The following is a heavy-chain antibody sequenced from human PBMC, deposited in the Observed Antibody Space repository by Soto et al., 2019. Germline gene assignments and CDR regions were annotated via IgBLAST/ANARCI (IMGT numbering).Heavy chain of an antibody. CDR2: ISYDGSNK. CDR1: GFTFSSYG. Sequence: PAGSLRLSCAASGFTFSSYGMHCVRQAPGKGLEWVATISYDGSNKYYADSVKSRFTISRDKSKNTLYLQMNSLRAEDTAVYYCAKDRPSSQWPLVGYWGQGTLVTFAS. V-gene: IGHV3-30*18. D-gene: IGHD2-8*02. CDR3: AKDRPSSQWPLVGY. J-gene: IGHJ4*02.